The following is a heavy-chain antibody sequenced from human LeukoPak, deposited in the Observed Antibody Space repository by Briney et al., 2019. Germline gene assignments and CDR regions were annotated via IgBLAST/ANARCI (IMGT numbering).Heavy chain of an antibody. D-gene: IGHD5-18*01. Sequence: PGGSLRLSCAASGFTFNEYTMHWVRQVPGKGLEWVALISWSGEYTFYGDSVKGRFTISRDNSKNTLYLQMNSLRAEDTAVYYCAGRRPQPGGYSYGDKYFDYWGQGTLVTVSS. CDR2: ISWSGEYT. CDR3: AGRRPQPGGYSYGDKYFDY. J-gene: IGHJ4*02. CDR1: GFTFNEYT. V-gene: IGHV3-43*01.